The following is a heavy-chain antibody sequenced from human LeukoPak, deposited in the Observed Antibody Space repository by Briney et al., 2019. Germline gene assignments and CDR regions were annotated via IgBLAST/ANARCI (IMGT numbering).Heavy chain of an antibody. CDR2: ISAYNGNT. D-gene: IGHD3-10*01. CDR1: GYTFTSYG. V-gene: IGHV1-18*04. CDR3: ARVKRITMVRGVISGMDV. J-gene: IGHJ6*04. Sequence: ASVKVSFKASGYTFTSYGISWVRQAPGQGLEWMGWISAYNGNTNYAQKLQGRVTMTTDTSTSTAYMELRSLRSDDTAVYYCARVKRITMVRGVISGMDVWGKGTTVTVSS.